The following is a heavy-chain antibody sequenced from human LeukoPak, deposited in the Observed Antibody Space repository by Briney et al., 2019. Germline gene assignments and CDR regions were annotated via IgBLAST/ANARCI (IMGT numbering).Heavy chain of an antibody. CDR3: ASHSSGWDFDY. V-gene: IGHV3-48*04. Sequence: GGSLRLSCAASGFTFSSYSMSWIRQAPGKGLEWVSYISSSGSTIYYADSVKGRFTISRDNAKNSLYLQMNSLRAEDTAVYYCASHSSGWDFDYWGQGTLVTVSS. D-gene: IGHD6-19*01. CDR1: GFTFSSYS. CDR2: ISSSGSTI. J-gene: IGHJ4*02.